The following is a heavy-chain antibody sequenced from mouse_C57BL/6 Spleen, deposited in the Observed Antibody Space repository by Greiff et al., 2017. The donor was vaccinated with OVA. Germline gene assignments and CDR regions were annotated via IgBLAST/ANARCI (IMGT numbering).Heavy chain of an antibody. CDR1: GYTFTSYW. D-gene: IGHD2-2*01. Sequence: VKLQQPGAELVKPGASVKLSCKASGYTFTSYWMHWVKQRPGQGLEWIGMIHPNSGSTNYNEKFKSKATLTVDKSSSTAYMQLSSLTSEDSAVYYCARSTMVTTRDYYAMDYWGQGTSVTVSS. J-gene: IGHJ4*01. CDR3: ARSTMVTTRDYYAMDY. V-gene: IGHV1-64*01. CDR2: IHPNSGST.